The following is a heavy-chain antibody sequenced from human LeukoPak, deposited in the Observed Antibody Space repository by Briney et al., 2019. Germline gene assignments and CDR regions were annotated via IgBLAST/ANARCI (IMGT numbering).Heavy chain of an antibody. V-gene: IGHV4-59*01. CDR1: ASSISIYY. CDR3: ARDLEDVGANSVWYFDL. J-gene: IGHJ2*01. Sequence: KPSGTLSLTCPVSASSISIYYWSWIRQPPGKGLDWIGYIYYSGSTSYNPSLKSLVTLSVDTSKNQFSMKVSSVTDADRAVYYCARDLEDVGANSVWYFDLWGRGTLVTVSS. D-gene: IGHD4/OR15-4a*01. CDR2: IYYSGST.